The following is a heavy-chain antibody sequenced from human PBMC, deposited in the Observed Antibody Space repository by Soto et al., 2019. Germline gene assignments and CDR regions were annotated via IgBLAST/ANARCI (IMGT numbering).Heavy chain of an antibody. CDR3: ARWVGDEYYYYYGMDV. V-gene: IGHV3-48*03. J-gene: IGHJ6*02. Sequence: EVQLVESGGGLVQPGGSLRLSCAASGFTFSSYEMNWVRQAPGKGLEWVSYISSSGSTIYYADSVKGRFTISRDNAKNSLYLQMNSLRAEDTAVYYCARWVGDEYYYYYGMDVWGQGTTVTVSS. CDR2: ISSSGSTI. D-gene: IGHD4-17*01. CDR1: GFTFSSYE.